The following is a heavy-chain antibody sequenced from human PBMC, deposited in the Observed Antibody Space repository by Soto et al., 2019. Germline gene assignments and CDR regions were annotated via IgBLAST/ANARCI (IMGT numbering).Heavy chain of an antibody. CDR3: AKKSRSGDILTGSLYYMDV. Sequence: GGSLRLSCAASGFTFSSYAMSWVRQAPGKGLEWVSAISGSGGSTYYADSVKGRFTISRDNSKNTLYLQMNSLRAEDTAVYYCAKKSRSGDILTGSLYYMDVWGKGTTVTVSS. CDR2: ISGSGGST. D-gene: IGHD3-9*01. CDR1: GFTFSSYA. V-gene: IGHV3-23*01. J-gene: IGHJ6*03.